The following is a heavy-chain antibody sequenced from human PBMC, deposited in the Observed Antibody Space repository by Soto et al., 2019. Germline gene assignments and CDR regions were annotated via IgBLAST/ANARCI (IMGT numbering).Heavy chain of an antibody. V-gene: IGHV3-7*03. J-gene: IGHJ4*02. CDR1: GFSFSTYW. CDR3: AGWGGHDYNY. D-gene: IGHD4-4*01. CDR2: INPDGNVG. Sequence: GRSLRLSCVGSGFSFSTYWMNWVRQAPGKGLEWVANINPDGNVGTYVDSVRGRFTTSRDNAKNSLYLQMNSLRADDTAVYFCAGWGGHDYNYWGQGIMVTGSS.